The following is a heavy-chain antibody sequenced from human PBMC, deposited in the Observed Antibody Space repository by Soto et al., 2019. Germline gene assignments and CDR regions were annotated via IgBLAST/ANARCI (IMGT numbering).Heavy chain of an antibody. J-gene: IGHJ4*02. V-gene: IGHV1-3*01. CDR3: AASGSLAY. D-gene: IGHD1-26*01. Sequence: QVQLVQSGAEVKKPGASVKVSCKASGYTFSSYAIHWVRQAPGQSLECMGWINPGNGDTRYSQKSQGRVTITRDTSASTAYMELSSLRSEDTALYYCAASGSLAYWGQGTLVTVSS. CDR1: GYTFSSYA. CDR2: INPGNGDT.